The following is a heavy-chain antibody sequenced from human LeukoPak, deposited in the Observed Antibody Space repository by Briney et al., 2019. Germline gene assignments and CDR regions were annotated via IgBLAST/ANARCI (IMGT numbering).Heavy chain of an antibody. Sequence: GASVKVSCKASGYTFTSYYMHWVRQAPGQGLEWMGIINPSGGSTSYAQKFQGRVTMTRDTSTSTVYMELPTLTSDDTAVYYCARGSSSPVPNFDYWGQGTLVTVSS. CDR1: GYTFTSYY. V-gene: IGHV1-46*01. CDR2: INPSGGST. D-gene: IGHD6-13*01. J-gene: IGHJ4*02. CDR3: ARGSSSPVPNFDY.